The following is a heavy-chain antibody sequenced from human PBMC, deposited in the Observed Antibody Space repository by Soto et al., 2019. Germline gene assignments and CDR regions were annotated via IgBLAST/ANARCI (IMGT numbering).Heavy chain of an antibody. V-gene: IGHV3-30-3*01. D-gene: IGHD3-10*01. J-gene: IGHJ6*02. CDR2: ASFDGNTQ. Sequence: PGGSLRLSCAASGFTFSSFAMHWFRQAPGKGLEWVTLASFDGNTQYYADSVKGRFTISRDNAKNSLYPQMNSLRAEDTAVYYCARDHLSGYYGSGMEGYYYGMDVWGQGTTVTVSS. CDR3: ARDHLSGYYGSGMEGYYYGMDV. CDR1: GFTFSSFA.